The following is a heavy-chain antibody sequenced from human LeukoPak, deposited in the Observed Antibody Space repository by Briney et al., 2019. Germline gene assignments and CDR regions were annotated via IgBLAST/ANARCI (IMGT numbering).Heavy chain of an antibody. J-gene: IGHJ5*02. D-gene: IGHD1-7*01. CDR1: GFTFSSYW. V-gene: IGHV3-7*01. CDR2: IKQDGSEK. CDR3: ATLVGTARFDP. Sequence: GGSLRLSCGASGFTFSSYWMSWVRQAPGRGLEWVANIKQDGSEKDYVDSVKGRFTISRDNAKNSLYLQMSNLRAEDTAIYYCATLVGTARFDPWGQGTLVTVSS.